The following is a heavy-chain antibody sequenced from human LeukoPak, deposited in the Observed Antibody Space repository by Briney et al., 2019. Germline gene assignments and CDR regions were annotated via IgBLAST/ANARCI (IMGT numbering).Heavy chain of an antibody. Sequence: SETLSLTCTVSGGSISSSSYYWGWIRQPPGKGLEWIGSIYYSGSTYYNPSLKSRVTISVDTSKNQFSLKLSSVTAADTAVYYCARNYYDSSGYSSDYFDYWGQGTLVTVSS. V-gene: IGHV4-39*07. D-gene: IGHD3-22*01. CDR1: GGSISSSSYY. J-gene: IGHJ4*02. CDR2: IYYSGST. CDR3: ARNYYDSSGYSSDYFDY.